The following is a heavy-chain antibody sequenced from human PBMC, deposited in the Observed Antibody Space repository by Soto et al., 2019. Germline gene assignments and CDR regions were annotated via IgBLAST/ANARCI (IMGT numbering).Heavy chain of an antibody. CDR3: ARSRSGAVPDSLGF. J-gene: IGHJ4*02. CDR1: GFTFSGFA. Sequence: GGSLRLSCAASGFTFSGFAIHWVRQAPGKGLEWVAVISKDGSVIYYADSVKGRFTISRDNSKSSLFLQVNSLTSEDTAVYHCARSRSGAVPDSLGFWGQGTLVTVSS. D-gene: IGHD3-10*01. CDR2: ISKDGSVI. V-gene: IGHV3-30*04.